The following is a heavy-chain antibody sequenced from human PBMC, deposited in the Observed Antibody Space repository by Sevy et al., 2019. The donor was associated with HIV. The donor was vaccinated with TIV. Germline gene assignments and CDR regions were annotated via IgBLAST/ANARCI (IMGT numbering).Heavy chain of an antibody. V-gene: IGHV4-59*01. Sequence: SETLSLTCTVSNGSISDYYWSWIRQPPGKGLEWIGYIYYTGSTNYNPSLKSRVTISIDTSKSQFSLKLSSVTAADTVVYFCARREDNWFDPWGQGTLVTVSS. CDR3: ARREDNWFDP. J-gene: IGHJ5*02. D-gene: IGHD1-26*01. CDR2: IYYTGST. CDR1: NGSISDYY.